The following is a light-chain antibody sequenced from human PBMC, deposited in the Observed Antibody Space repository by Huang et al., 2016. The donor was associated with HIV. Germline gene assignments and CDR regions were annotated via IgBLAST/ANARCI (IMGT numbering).Light chain of an antibody. V-gene: IGKV4-1*01. CDR3: QQYYSSPQT. Sequence: DIIMTQSPDSLAVSLGGRATLNCRSSQSVYSSSTSKDYMAWFKQKPGQPPRLLLFCASTREAGVPDRFSGSGSGTHFTLTIANLEAEDAAIYYCQQYYSSPQTFGQGTRVEVK. CDR1: QSVYSSSTSKDY. CDR2: CAS. J-gene: IGKJ1*01.